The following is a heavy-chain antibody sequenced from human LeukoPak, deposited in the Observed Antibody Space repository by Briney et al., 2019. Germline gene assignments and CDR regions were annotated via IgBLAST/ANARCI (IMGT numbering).Heavy chain of an antibody. CDR1: GGTFSSYA. Sequence: GSSVKASCKASGGTFSSYAISWVRQAPGQGLEWMGGIIPIFGTANYAQKFQGRVTITTDESTSTAYMELSSLRSEDTAVYYCASALGSHTATAHFDYWGQGTLVTVSS. V-gene: IGHV1-69*05. CDR2: IIPIFGTA. D-gene: IGHD5-18*01. J-gene: IGHJ4*02. CDR3: ASALGSHTATAHFDY.